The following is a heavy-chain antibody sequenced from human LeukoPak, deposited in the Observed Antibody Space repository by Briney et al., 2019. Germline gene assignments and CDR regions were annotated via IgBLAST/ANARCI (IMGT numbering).Heavy chain of an antibody. CDR3: AREGGNYYDSSGYYYYY. CDR2: IYYSGST. D-gene: IGHD3-22*01. J-gene: IGHJ4*02. V-gene: IGHV4-39*07. Sequence: PSETLSLTCTVSGGSISSSSYYWGWIRQPPGKGLEWIGSIYYSGSTYYNPSLKSRVTISVDTSKNQFSLKLSSVTAADTAVYYCAREGGNYYDSSGYYYYYWGQGTLVTVSS. CDR1: GGSISSSSYY.